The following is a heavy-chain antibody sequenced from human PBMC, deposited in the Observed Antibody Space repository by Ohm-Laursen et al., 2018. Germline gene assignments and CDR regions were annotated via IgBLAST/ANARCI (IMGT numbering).Heavy chain of an antibody. CDR2: ISSSGSTI. CDR1: GFTFDDYS. V-gene: IGHV3-48*01. J-gene: IGHJ6*02. CDR3: ASGSWNYYYYGMHV. Sequence: SLRLSCAASGFTFDDYSMHWVRQAPGKGLEWVSYISSSGSTISYADSVRGRFTISRDNSKNTLYLQMNSLRAEDTAVYYCASGSWNYYYYGMHVWGQGTTVTVSS. D-gene: IGHD1-26*01.